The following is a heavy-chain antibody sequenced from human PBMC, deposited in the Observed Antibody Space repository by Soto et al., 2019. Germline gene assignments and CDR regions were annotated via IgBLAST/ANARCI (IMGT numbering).Heavy chain of an antibody. CDR2: ISGSGGST. CDR1: GFTFSSYA. J-gene: IGHJ3*02. V-gene: IGHV3-23*01. D-gene: IGHD2-15*01. CDR3: ARDIVVVVAAPLRNAFDI. Sequence: EVQLLESGGGLVQPGGSLRLSCAASGFTFSSYAMSWVRQATGKGLEWVSAISGSGGSTYYADSVKGRFTISRDNSKNTLYLQINSLRAEDTAVYYCARDIVVVVAAPLRNAFDIWGQGTMVTVSS.